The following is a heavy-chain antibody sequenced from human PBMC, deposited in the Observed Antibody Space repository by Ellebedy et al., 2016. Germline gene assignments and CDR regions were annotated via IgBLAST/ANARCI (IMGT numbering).Heavy chain of an antibody. Sequence: GGSLRLSXATSGLSFSDFFMSWVRQAPGKRLEWVSTISGGGDATYFADSVKGRFTISRDNSRNILYLHMNSLRVDDTAKYYCREGHYSDVWGQGTLVTVSS. CDR3: REGHYSDV. V-gene: IGHV3-23*01. CDR2: ISGGGDAT. J-gene: IGHJ1*01. D-gene: IGHD2-15*01. CDR1: GLSFSDFF.